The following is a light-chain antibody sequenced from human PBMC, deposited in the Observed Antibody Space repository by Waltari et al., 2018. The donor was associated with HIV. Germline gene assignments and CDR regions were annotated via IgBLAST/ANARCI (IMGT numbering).Light chain of an antibody. CDR3: AAWDDRLSGWV. CDR2: RNK. Sequence: QSVLTQPPSASGTPGQRVTISCSGSSSNIGRNYVYWYQQLPRTAPKLLIHRNKQRPSGVPDRFSGSNSGTSVSLAISGLRSEDEADYYCAAWDDRLSGWVFGGGTKLTV. CDR1: SSNIGRNY. V-gene: IGLV1-47*01. J-gene: IGLJ3*02.